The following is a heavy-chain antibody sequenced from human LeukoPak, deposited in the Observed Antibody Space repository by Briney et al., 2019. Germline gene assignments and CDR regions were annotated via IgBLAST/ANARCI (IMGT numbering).Heavy chain of an antibody. J-gene: IGHJ4*02. CDR1: GGTFSSYA. V-gene: IGHV1-69*13. Sequence: SVKVSCKASGGTFSSYAISWVRQAPGQGREWMGGIIPIFGTANYAQKFQGRVTITADESTSTAYMELSSLRSEDTAVYYCARGYYDILTGYYDDFYFDYWGQGTLVTVSS. D-gene: IGHD3-9*01. CDR2: IIPIFGTA. CDR3: ARGYYDILTGYYDDFYFDY.